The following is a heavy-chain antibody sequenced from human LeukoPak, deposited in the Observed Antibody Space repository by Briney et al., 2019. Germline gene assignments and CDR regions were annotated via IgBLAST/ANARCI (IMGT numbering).Heavy chain of an antibody. CDR3: ARELRGYSDQYYYYGLDV. CDR1: GFTFSTYT. D-gene: IGHD5-18*01. V-gene: IGHV3-21*01. CDR2: ISGSSSYI. J-gene: IGHJ6*02. Sequence: GGSLRLSCAASGFTFSTYTMNWVRQAPGKGLEWVSSISGSSSYIYYADSVKGRFTISRDNAKNSVYLQMNSLRDEDTAVYYCARELRGYSDQYYYYGLDVWGQGTTVTISS.